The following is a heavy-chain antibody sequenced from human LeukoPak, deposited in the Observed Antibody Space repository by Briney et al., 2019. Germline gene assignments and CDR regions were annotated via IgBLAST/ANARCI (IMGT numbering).Heavy chain of an antibody. V-gene: IGHV1-69*13. D-gene: IGHD3-22*01. Sequence: SVKVSCKASGGTFSSYAISWVRQAPGQGLEWMGGIIPIFGTANYAQKFQGRVTITADESTSTAYMELSSLRSEDTAVYYCARDPGLRSYYDSSGYFPTPFDYWGQGTLVTVSS. CDR1: GGTFSSYA. J-gene: IGHJ4*02. CDR3: ARDPGLRSYYDSSGYFPTPFDY. CDR2: IIPIFGTA.